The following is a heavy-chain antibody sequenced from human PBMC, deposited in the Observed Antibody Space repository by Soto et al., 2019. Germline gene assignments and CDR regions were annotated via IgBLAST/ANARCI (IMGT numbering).Heavy chain of an antibody. CDR2: INPNSGGT. CDR3: AREGGDIVVVPAAMRYYYYYMDV. J-gene: IGHJ6*03. V-gene: IGHV1-2*04. D-gene: IGHD2-2*01. CDR1: GYTFTGYY. Sequence: QVQLVQSGAEVKKPGASVKVSCKASGYTFTGYYMHWVRQAPGQGLEWMGWINPNSGGTNYAQKFQGCVTMTRDTSISNAYMELSRLRSDDTAVYYCAREGGDIVVVPAAMRYYYYYMDVWGKGTTVTVSS.